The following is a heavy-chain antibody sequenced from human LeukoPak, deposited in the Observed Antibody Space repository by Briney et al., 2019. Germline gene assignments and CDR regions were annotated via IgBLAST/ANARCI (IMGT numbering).Heavy chain of an antibody. Sequence: PGGSLRLSCAASGFTLSNYAMSWVRQAPGQGLEWVSTISDSGGSTYYADSVKGRFTLSRDNSKSTLSLQMNSLRADDTAVYYCATQNFDYWGQGTLVNGSS. CDR2: ISDSGGST. CDR3: ATQNFDY. CDR1: GFTLSNYA. V-gene: IGHV3-23*01. J-gene: IGHJ4*02.